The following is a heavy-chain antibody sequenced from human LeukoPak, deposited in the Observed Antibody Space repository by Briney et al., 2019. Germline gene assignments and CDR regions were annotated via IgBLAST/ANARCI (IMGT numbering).Heavy chain of an antibody. V-gene: IGHV4-4*07. CDR3: ASSYYDSSGYYYS. Sequence: SETLSLTCTVSGGSISSYYWSWIRQPAGKGLEWIGRIYTSGSTNYNPSLKSRVTISVDKSKNQFSLKLSSVTAADTAVYYCASSYYDSSGYYYSWGQGTLVTVSS. J-gene: IGHJ4*02. CDR2: IYTSGST. CDR1: GGSISSYY. D-gene: IGHD3-22*01.